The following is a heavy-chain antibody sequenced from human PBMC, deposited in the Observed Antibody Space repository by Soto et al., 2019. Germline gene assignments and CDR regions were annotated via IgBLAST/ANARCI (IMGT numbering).Heavy chain of an antibody. V-gene: IGHV1-3*01. D-gene: IGHD3-3*01. CDR2: INAGNGNT. Sequence: GSVKVSCKASGYTFTSYAMHWVRQAPGQRLEWMGWINAGNGNTKYSQKFQGRFTISRDNAKNSLYLQMNSLRAEDTAVYYCARDGTPGITIFGVVITPYYYYYYMDVWGKGTTVTVSS. J-gene: IGHJ6*03. CDR1: GYTFTSYA. CDR3: ARDGTPGITIFGVVITPYYYYYYMDV.